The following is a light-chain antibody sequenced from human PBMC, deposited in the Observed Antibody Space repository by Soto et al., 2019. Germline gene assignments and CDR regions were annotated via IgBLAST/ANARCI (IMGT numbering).Light chain of an antibody. V-gene: IGLV1-40*01. CDR1: SSNIGAGYD. Sequence: QSVLTQSPSVSGAPGQRVTISCTGSSSNIGAGYDVHWYQQLPGTAPKLLIYGNSNRPSGVPDRFSGSKSGTSASLAITGLQAEDEADYYCQSYDSSLSGSGVFGGGTKLTVL. J-gene: IGLJ2*01. CDR3: QSYDSSLSGSGV. CDR2: GNS.